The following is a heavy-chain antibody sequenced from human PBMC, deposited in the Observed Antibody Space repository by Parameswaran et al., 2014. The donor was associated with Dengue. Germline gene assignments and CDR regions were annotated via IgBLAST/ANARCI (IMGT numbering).Heavy chain of an antibody. CDR2: IIPIFGTA. J-gene: IGHJ6*02. CDR3: RVGATPRSIMDV. Sequence: WVRQAPGQGLEWMGGIIPIFGTANYAQKFQGRVTITADESTSTAYMELSSLTSDDTAVYYCRVGATPRSIMDVWGQGTTVTVSS. D-gene: IGHD1-26*01. V-gene: IGHV1-69*01.